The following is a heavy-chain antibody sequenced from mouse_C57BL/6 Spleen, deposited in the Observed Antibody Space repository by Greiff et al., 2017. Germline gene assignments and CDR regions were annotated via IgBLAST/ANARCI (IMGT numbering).Heavy chain of an antibody. CDR1: GYTFTSYW. D-gene: IGHD2-1*01. V-gene: IGHV1-74*01. J-gene: IGHJ2*01. CDR3: ATYGNYHRYYFDY. Sequence: QVQLQQPGAELVKPGASVKVSCKASGYTFTSYWMHWVKQRPGQGLEWIGRIHPSDSDTNYNQKFKGKATLTVDKSSSPAYMQLSSLTSEDSAVYYCATYGNYHRYYFDYWGQGTTLTVSS. CDR2: IHPSDSDT.